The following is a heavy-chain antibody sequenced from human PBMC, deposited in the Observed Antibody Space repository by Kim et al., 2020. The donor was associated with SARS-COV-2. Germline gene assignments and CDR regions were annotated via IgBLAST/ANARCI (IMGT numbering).Heavy chain of an antibody. V-gene: IGHV3-9*01. J-gene: IGHJ4*02. Sequence: KGRFTIYRDNAKNSLYLQMNSLRAEDTALYYCAKVHFSGDTGMVTGYFDYWGQGTLVTVSS. D-gene: IGHD5-18*01. CDR3: AKVHFSGDTGMVTGYFDY.